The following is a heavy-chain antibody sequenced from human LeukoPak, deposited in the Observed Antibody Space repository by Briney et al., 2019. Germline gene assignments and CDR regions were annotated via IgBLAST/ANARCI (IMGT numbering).Heavy chain of an antibody. D-gene: IGHD2-15*01. CDR3: QKWSSGRRDN. Sequence: ASVKVSCKASGYTLTSCVSNWVRQATGEGLAWMGWMNPNSGNTGYVQSFQGRITITRDISIRTAYMDVSDLTDEDAAIYYFQKWSSGRRDNWGQGGLVTVSA. V-gene: IGHV1-8*01. J-gene: IGHJ4*02. CDR1: GYTLTSCV. CDR2: MNPNSGNT.